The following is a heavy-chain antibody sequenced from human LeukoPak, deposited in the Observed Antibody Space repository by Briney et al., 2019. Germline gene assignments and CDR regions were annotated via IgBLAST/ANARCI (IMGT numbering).Heavy chain of an antibody. CDR1: GGSFSGYY. J-gene: IGHJ5*02. Sequence: PSETLSLTCAVYGGSFSGYYWSWIRQPPGKGLEWIGEINHSGSTNYNPSLKSRVTISVDTSKNQFSLKLSSVTAADTAVYYCARGLKGIAAGGVHPFARNWFDPWGQGTLVTVSS. CDR2: INHSGST. V-gene: IGHV4-34*01. D-gene: IGHD6-13*01. CDR3: ARGLKGIAAGGVHPFARNWFDP.